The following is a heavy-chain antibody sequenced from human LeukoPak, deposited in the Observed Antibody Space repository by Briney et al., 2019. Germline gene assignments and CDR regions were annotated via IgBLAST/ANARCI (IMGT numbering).Heavy chain of an antibody. J-gene: IGHJ4*02. CDR1: GYSISNGYH. CDR2: IYHSGSI. Sequence: SETLSLTCSVSGYSISNGYHWGWIRQSPGKGLEWIASIYHSGSIYFNPSLKSRVTISVDTSKNQFSLKLSSVTAADTAIYYCARDPNMYGRSYFDYWGQGTLVTVSS. CDR3: ARDPNMYGRSYFDY. V-gene: IGHV4-38-2*02. D-gene: IGHD2-8*01.